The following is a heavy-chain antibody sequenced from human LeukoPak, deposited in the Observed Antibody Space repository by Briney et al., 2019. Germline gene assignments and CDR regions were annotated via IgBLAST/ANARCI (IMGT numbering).Heavy chain of an antibody. J-gene: IGHJ4*02. D-gene: IGHD1-14*01. Sequence: PGGSLRLSCAASGFTLRKACLSWVRQAPGKGLEWVGRIKSKTDGGTTDYAAPVNGRFTNSRDDSKNTLYLQMNSLETEDTAVYYCTTGPDTGRDYWGQGTLVTVSS. CDR2: IKSKTDGGTT. CDR3: TTGPDTGRDY. V-gene: IGHV3-15*01. CDR1: GFTLRKAC.